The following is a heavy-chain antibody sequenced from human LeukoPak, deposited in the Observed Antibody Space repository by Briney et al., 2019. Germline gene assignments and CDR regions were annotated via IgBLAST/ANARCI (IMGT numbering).Heavy chain of an antibody. J-gene: IGHJ4*02. Sequence: PSETLSLTCTVSGGSISSGSYYWSWIRQPAGKGLEWIGRIYTSGSTNYNPSLKSRVTISVDASKNQFSLKLSSVTAADTAVYYCARRRLRYFDWLPEGDFDYWGQGTLVTVSS. CDR3: ARRRLRYFDWLPEGDFDY. D-gene: IGHD3-9*01. CDR2: IYTSGST. V-gene: IGHV4-61*02. CDR1: GGSISSGSYY.